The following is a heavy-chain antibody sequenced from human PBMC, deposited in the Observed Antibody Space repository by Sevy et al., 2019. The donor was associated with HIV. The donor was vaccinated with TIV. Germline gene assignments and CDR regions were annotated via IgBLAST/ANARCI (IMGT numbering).Heavy chain of an antibody. J-gene: IGHJ4*02. CDR3: ARDDLMTTVTDYFDC. D-gene: IGHD4-17*01. CDR2: TYYRSKWYN. Sequence: QSQTLSLTCAISGDSVSSNSAAWNWIRQSPSRGLEWLGRTYYRSKWYNDYAVSVKSRITINPDTSRSQFSLQLNSVTPEETAVYYCARDDLMTTVTDYFDCWGQGTLVTVSS. CDR1: GDSVSSNSAA. V-gene: IGHV6-1*01.